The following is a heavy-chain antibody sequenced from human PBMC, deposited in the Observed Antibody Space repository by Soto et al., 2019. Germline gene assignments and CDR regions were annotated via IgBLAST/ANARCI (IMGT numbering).Heavy chain of an antibody. V-gene: IGHV4-30-2*01. J-gene: IGHJ4*02. CDR3: AKFFYDVRVFSGPLAL. CDR2: IYESGSS. Sequence: QLQLQESGSRLVKPSETLSLTCGVSGGTISRGDFSWSWIRQPPGKALEWIGSIYESGSSYQNEALRGRVTFPPVRSKNVFPLTLRSVTAADRPVYSWAKFFYDVRVFSGPLALWGRGIQVPVPS. CDR1: GGTISRGDFS. D-gene: IGHD3-22*01.